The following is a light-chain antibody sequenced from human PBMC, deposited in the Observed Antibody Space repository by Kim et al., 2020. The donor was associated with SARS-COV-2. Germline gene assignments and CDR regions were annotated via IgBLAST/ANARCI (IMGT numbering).Light chain of an antibody. V-gene: IGKV3-20*01. Sequence: PGAAATLPCASSESLSVRFFSWHQHKPSRSPALLIYSASTRTTGIGIMVSGSGSGTDFALTISRLEPEDFAVYYYHQYSSSPPAHTFGQGTKLEI. CDR3: HQYSSSPPAHT. CDR2: SAS. J-gene: IGKJ2*01. CDR1: ESLSVRF.